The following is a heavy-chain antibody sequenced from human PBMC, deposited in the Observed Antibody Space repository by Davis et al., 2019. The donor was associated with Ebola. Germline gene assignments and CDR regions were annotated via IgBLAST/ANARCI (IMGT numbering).Heavy chain of an antibody. Sequence: GESLKISCAASGFTFSSYSMNWVRQAPGKGLEWVSSIISSSSYIYYADSVKGRFTISRDNAKNSLYLHMNSLRAEDTALYYCERDLETYYEFWSGSLNYYYGMDVWGQGTTVTVSS. V-gene: IGHV3-21*01. CDR3: ERDLETYYEFWSGSLNYYYGMDV. D-gene: IGHD3-3*01. CDR1: GFTFSSYS. CDR2: IISSSSYI. J-gene: IGHJ6*02.